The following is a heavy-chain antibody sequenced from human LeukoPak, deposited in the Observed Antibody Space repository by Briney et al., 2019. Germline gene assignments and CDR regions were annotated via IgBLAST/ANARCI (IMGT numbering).Heavy chain of an antibody. CDR3: AREGEHYGGNSVYFDY. CDR1: GFTFSSYD. Sequence: GGSLRLSCAASGFTFSSYDMSWVRQAPGKGLEWVSSLTSDGGSTEYADSVKGRFTISRDNSKNTLYLQMNSLRAEDTAVYYCAREGEHYGGNSVYFDYWGQGTLVTVSS. V-gene: IGHV3-23*01. J-gene: IGHJ4*02. CDR2: LTSDGGST. D-gene: IGHD4-23*01.